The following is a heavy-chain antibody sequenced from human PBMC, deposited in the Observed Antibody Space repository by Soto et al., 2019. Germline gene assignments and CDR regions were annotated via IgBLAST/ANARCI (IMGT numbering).Heavy chain of an antibody. D-gene: IGHD3-10*01. CDR1: GGSVSSGDYF. Sequence: SETLSLTCTVSGGSVSSGDYFWSWLRQSPGKRLEWIAYIYYSGSTNYNPSLKSRATISVDTSKSQVSLTLTSMTAADAALYYCARSPNYYYYGFDVWGQGTAVTGLL. CDR2: IYYSGST. J-gene: IGHJ6*02. V-gene: IGHV4-61*08. CDR3: ARSPNYYYYGFDV.